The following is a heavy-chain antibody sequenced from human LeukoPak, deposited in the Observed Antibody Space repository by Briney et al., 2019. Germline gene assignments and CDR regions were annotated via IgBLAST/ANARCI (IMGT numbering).Heavy chain of an antibody. V-gene: IGHV1-69*13. D-gene: IGHD6-6*01. CDR2: IIPIFGTA. Sequence: SVKVSCKASGGTFSSYAISWVRQAPGQGLEWMGGIIPIFGTANYAQKFQGRVTITADESTSTAYMELSSLRSEDTAVYYCARVIAARPMGFDYWGQGTLVTVSP. J-gene: IGHJ4*02. CDR3: ARVIAARPMGFDY. CDR1: GGTFSSYA.